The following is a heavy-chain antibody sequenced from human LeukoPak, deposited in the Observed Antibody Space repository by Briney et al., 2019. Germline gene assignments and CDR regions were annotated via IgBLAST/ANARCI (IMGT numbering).Heavy chain of an antibody. CDR3: ARMGGYGRWLRPGAVGY. D-gene: IGHD5-12*01. CDR2: INHSVST. V-gene: IGHV4-34*01. Sequence: KPSETLSLTCAVYGGSFSGYYWSWIRQPPGKGLEWIGEINHSVSTNYNPSLKSRVTISVATSKNQFSRNLSSVTAADTAVYYCARMGGYGRWLRPGAVGYWGQGTLVTVSS. CDR1: GGSFSGYY. J-gene: IGHJ4*02.